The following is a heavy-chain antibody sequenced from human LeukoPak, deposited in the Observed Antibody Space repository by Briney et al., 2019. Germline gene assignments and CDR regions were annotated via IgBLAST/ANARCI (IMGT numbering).Heavy chain of an antibody. Sequence: GGSLRLSCAASGFTFSSYAMSWVRQAPGKGLEWVSAISGSGGSTYYADSVKGRFTISRDNPKNTLYLQMNSLRAEDTAVYYCAKMGGDYGGLDYWGQGTLVTVSS. CDR1: GFTFSSYA. CDR2: ISGSGGST. V-gene: IGHV3-23*01. CDR3: AKMGGDYGGLDY. D-gene: IGHD4-17*01. J-gene: IGHJ4*02.